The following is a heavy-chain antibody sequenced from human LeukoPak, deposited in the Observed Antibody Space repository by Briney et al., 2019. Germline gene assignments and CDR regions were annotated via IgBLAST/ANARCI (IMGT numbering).Heavy chain of an antibody. CDR2: ISSSGSFI. D-gene: IGHD2-2*01. J-gene: IGHJ3*02. CDR3: ARDLRYCSSASCSENGAFDI. V-gene: IGHV3-21*01. CDR1: GFTFSSYG. Sequence: PGGSLRLSCAASGFTFSSYGMHWVRQAPGEGLEWVSSISSSGSFIYYADSVKGRFTISRDNARNSLFLQMNSLRAEDTAVYYCARDLRYCSSASCSENGAFDIWGQGTMVTVSS.